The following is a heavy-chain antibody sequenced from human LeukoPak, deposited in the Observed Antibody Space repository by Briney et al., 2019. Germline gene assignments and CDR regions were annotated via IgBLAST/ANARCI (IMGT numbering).Heavy chain of an antibody. CDR2: MNPNSGNT. J-gene: IGHJ3*02. CDR1: GYTFTSYD. Sequence: ASVKVSCKASGYTFTSYDINWVRQATGQGLEWMGWMNPNSGNTGYAQKLQGRVTMTTDTSTSTAYMELRSLRSDDTAVYYCARGELRDAFDIWGQGTMVTVSS. D-gene: IGHD1-26*01. V-gene: IGHV1-8*01. CDR3: ARGELRDAFDI.